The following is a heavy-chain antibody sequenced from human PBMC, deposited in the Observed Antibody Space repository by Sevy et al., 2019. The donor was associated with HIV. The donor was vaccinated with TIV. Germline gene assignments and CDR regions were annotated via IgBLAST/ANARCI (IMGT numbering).Heavy chain of an antibody. CDR1: GGSISSYY. J-gene: IGHJ5*02. CDR3: ARVNTGTEMWDNWFDP. Sequence: SETLSLTCTVSGGSISSYYWSWIRQPPGKGLEWIGYIYYSGSTNYNPSLKSRVTISVDTSKNQFSLKLSSVTAADTAVYYCARVNTGTEMWDNWFDPWGQGTLVTVSS. V-gene: IGHV4-59*01. CDR2: IYYSGST. D-gene: IGHD1-7*01.